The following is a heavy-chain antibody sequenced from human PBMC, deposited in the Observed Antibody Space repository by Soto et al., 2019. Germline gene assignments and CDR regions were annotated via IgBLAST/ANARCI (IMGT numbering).Heavy chain of an antibody. J-gene: IGHJ6*02. CDR2: IIPIFGTA. CDR1: GGTFSSYA. D-gene: IGHD3-16*02. CDR3: AREGLRLGELSIGMDV. V-gene: IGHV1-69*06. Sequence: SVKVSCKASGGTFSSYAISWVRQAPGQGLEWMGGIIPIFGTANYAQKFQGRVTITADKSTSTAYMELSSLRSEDTAVYYCAREGLRLGELSIGMDVWGQGTTVTVSS.